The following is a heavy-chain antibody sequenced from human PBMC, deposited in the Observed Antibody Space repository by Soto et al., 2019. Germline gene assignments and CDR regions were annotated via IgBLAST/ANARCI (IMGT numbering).Heavy chain of an antibody. V-gene: IGHV4-30-4*01. CDR1: GGSISSGNYY. D-gene: IGHD2-15*01. CDR2: ISYSGSA. Sequence: LSLTCTVSGGSISSGNYYWSWIRQPPGKGLEWIGFISYSGSAHYNPSLKSRVNMSVDTSKKQFSLNLSFVTAADTAVYYCATMGTPATGLYYFDFWGQGTLVTVSS. J-gene: IGHJ4*02. CDR3: ATMGTPATGLYYFDF.